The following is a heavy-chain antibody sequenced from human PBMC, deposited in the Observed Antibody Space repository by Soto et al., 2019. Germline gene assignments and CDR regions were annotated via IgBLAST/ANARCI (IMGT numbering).Heavy chain of an antibody. J-gene: IGHJ4*02. CDR1: GFTFSDYY. Sequence: GGSLRLSCAASGFTFSDYYMSWIRQAPGRGLEWVSYISSSGSTIYYADSVKGRFTISRDNAKDSLYLQMNSLRAEDTAVYYCAREDTAMVTFLGYWGQGTLVTVSS. CDR2: ISSSGSTI. V-gene: IGHV3-11*01. CDR3: AREDTAMVTFLGY. D-gene: IGHD5-18*01.